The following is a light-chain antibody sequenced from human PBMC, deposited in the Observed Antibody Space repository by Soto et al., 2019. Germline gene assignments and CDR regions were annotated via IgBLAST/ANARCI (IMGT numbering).Light chain of an antibody. CDR2: EVS. J-gene: IGLJ3*02. CDR3: TSFTSSSTWV. V-gene: IGLV2-14*03. CDR1: SSDVGGYNY. Sequence: QSALTQPASVSGSPGQSITISCTGTSSDVGGYNYVSWFKQHPGKAPKLKIYEVSNRPSGVSNRFSGSKSGYTASLTISELQAEDEADYYCTSFTSSSTWVFGGGTKLTVL.